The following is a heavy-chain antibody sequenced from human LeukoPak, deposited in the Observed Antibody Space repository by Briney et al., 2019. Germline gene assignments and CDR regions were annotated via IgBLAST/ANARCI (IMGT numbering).Heavy chain of an antibody. CDR2: INHSGST. Sequence: SETLSLTCAVYGGSFSGYYWSWIRQPPGKGLEWIGEINHSGSTNYNPSLKSRVTISVDTSKNQFSLKLSSVTAADTAVYYCARGFAATDDLDYWGQGTLVTVSS. V-gene: IGHV4-34*01. CDR3: ARGFAATDDLDY. CDR1: GGSFSGYY. J-gene: IGHJ4*02. D-gene: IGHD2-15*01.